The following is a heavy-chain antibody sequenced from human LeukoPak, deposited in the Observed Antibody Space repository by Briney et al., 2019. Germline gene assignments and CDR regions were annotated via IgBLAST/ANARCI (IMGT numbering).Heavy chain of an antibody. Sequence: GGSLRLSCAASGFTFSSYWMSWVRQAPGKGLEWVANIKEDGSEKYYVDSVKGRFTISRDTAKNSLYPQRNSLRAEHTAVYYCAKEGKTRSWNYSQAKSVYWGQGTLVTVSS. D-gene: IGHD1-7*01. CDR2: IKEDGSEK. CDR3: AKEGKTRSWNYSQAKSVY. V-gene: IGHV3-7*03. J-gene: IGHJ4*02. CDR1: GFTFSSYW.